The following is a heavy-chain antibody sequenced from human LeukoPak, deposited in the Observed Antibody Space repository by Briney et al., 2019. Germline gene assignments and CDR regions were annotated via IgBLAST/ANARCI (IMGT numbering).Heavy chain of an antibody. CDR1: GSTFSNYG. CDR2: ISGYNGQT. CDR3: ARGSYGFDI. J-gene: IGHJ3*02. D-gene: IGHD2-2*01. V-gene: IGHV1-18*01. Sequence: ASVKVSCKASGSTFSNYGLNWVRQAPGEGLEWMGWISGYNGQTKYRKQFQGRVTMTPDTCTNTAYMELKNLRSDDTAVYYCARGSYGFDIWGQGTVITVSS.